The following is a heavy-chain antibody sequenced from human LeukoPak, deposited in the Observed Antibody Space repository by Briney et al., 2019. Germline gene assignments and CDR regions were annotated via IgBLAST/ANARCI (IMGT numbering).Heavy chain of an antibody. CDR2: INPNSGGT. Sequence: ASVKVSCKASGYTFTSYAMNWVRQAPGQGLEWRGWINPNSGGTNYAQRFQGRVTMTRDTSISTAYMELSRLRSDDTAVYFCARSSTTRSDAFDIWGQGTMVTVSS. CDR3: ARSSTTRSDAFDI. D-gene: IGHD2-2*01. V-gene: IGHV1-2*02. J-gene: IGHJ3*02. CDR1: GYTFTSYA.